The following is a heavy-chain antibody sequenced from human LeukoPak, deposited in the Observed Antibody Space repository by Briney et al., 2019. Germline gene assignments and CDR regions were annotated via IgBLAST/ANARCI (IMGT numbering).Heavy chain of an antibody. CDR1: GGSFSGYY. Sequence: SETLSLTCAVYGGSFSGYYWSWIRQPPGKGLEWIGEINHSGSTNYSPSLKSRVTISVDTSKNQFSLKLSSVTAADTAVYYCARVGWFGDQGYYYYYMDVWGKGTTVTISS. J-gene: IGHJ6*03. CDR2: INHSGST. CDR3: ARVGWFGDQGYYYYYMDV. D-gene: IGHD3-10*01. V-gene: IGHV4-34*01.